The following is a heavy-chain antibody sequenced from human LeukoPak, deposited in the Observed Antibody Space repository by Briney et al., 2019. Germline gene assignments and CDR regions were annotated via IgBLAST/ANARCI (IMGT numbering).Heavy chain of an antibody. J-gene: IGHJ4*02. D-gene: IGHD2-8*01. CDR2: FDPEDGET. Sequence: VASVKVSCKVSGYTLTELSMHWVRQAPGKGLEWMGGFDPEDGETIYAQKFQGRVTITADESTSTAYMELSSLRSEDTAVYYCAETHGVPWGQGTLVTVSS. CDR1: GYTLTELS. V-gene: IGHV1-24*01. CDR3: AETHGVP.